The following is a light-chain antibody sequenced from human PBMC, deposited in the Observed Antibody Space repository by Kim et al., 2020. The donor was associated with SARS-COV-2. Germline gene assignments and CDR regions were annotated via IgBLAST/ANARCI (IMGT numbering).Light chain of an antibody. CDR1: QGINNNF. CDR3: RQYGSSPQT. J-gene: IGKJ2*01. CDR2: AAS. Sequence: EIVLTQSPGILSLSPGDRATLSCRASQGINNNFIAWYRQRPGQSPSLLIYAASTRAAGIPDRFSGSGYRTDFSLTISRLEPEDFAVYYCRQYGSSPQTFGQGTKLEI. V-gene: IGKV3-20*01.